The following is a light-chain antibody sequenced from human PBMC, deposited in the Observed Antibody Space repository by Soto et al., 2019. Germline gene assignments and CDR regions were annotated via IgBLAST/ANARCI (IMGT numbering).Light chain of an antibody. V-gene: IGKV1-33*01. CDR3: QQYANLPLT. J-gene: IGKJ3*01. CDR1: QDISNY. Sequence: DIQMTQSPSSLSASVGDRVTITCQASQDISNYLNWYQQKPGKAPKLLIYDASNLETGVPSRFSGSGSGTDFTFTISSLQPEDIATYYYQQYANLPLTFGPGTKVDIK. CDR2: DAS.